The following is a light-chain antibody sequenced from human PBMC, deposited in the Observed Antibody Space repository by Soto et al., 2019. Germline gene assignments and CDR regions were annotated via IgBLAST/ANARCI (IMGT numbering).Light chain of an antibody. CDR2: GAS. Sequence: DIQVTQSPSSLSAFVGDRVTITCRTSQTISNNLNWYQQQPGKAPNLLIYGASSLQSGVPSRFSGSGSGTDSTLTISSLQPEDFATYFCQQSSSAPLTFGQGTKV. CDR3: QQSSSAPLT. J-gene: IGKJ1*01. V-gene: IGKV1-39*01. CDR1: QTISNN.